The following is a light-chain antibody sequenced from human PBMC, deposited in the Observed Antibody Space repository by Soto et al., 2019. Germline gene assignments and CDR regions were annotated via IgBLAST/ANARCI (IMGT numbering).Light chain of an antibody. Sequence: QSVLTQPPSASGTPGQRVAISCSGSSSNIGDNTVHWYQQLPGTAPKLLIYNNDRRPSGVPDRFSGSKSGTSASLAIGALQSEDEADYYCSTWDDSLDAWVFGGGTKLTVL. CDR3: STWDDSLDAWV. CDR2: NND. CDR1: SSNIGDNT. J-gene: IGLJ3*02. V-gene: IGLV1-44*01.